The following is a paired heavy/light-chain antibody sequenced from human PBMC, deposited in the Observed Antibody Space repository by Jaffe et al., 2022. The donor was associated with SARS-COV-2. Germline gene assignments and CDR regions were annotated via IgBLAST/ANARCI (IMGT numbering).Heavy chain of an antibody. D-gene: IGHD1-1*01. CDR2: ISSSGSTI. J-gene: IGHJ4*02. V-gene: IGHV3-11*01. Sequence: QVQLVESGGGLVKPGGSLRLSCAASGFTFSDYYMSWIRQAPGKGLEWVSYISSSGSTIYYADSVKGRFTISRDNAKNSLYLQMNSLRAEDTAVYYCARVPWGRLEPQGALRYWGQGTLVTVSS. CDR3: ARVPWGRLEPQGALRY. CDR1: GFTFSDYY.
Light chain of an antibody. CDR3: QQYDNLPPDT. CDR2: DAS. V-gene: IGKV1-33*01. J-gene: IGKJ4*01. CDR1: QDISNY. Sequence: DIQMTQSPSSLSASVGDRVTITCQASQDISNYLNWYQQKPGKAPKLLIYDASNLETGVPSRFSGSGSGTDFTFTISSLQPEDIATYYCQQYDNLPPDTFGGGTKVEIK.